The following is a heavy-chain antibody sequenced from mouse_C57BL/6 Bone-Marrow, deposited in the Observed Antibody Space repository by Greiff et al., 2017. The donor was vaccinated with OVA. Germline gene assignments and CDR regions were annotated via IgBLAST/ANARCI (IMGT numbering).Heavy chain of an antibody. J-gene: IGHJ2*01. V-gene: IGHV1-54*01. D-gene: IGHD1-1*01. CDR2: INPGSGGT. CDR1: GYAFTNYL. Sequence: QVQLQQSGAELVRPGTSVKVSCKASGYAFTNYLIEWVKQRPGQGLEWIGVINPGSGGTNYNEKFKGKATLTADKSSSTAYMQLSSLTSEDSAVYFCARPSPYGSSLYYFDYWGQGTTLTVSS. CDR3: ARPSPYGSSLYYFDY.